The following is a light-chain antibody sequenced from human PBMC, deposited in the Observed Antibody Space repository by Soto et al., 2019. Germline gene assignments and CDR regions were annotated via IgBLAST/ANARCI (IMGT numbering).Light chain of an antibody. J-gene: IGKJ1*01. Sequence: VXDRVTTXCRASQGISNWLSWYQQKPGQPPTLLIYAESSLQSGVPSRFSGSGSGTDFTLTISSLQPEDVATYYCLXYYTSFWTXGQGTKVDI. CDR1: QGISNW. CDR3: LXYYTSFWT. CDR2: AES. V-gene: IGKV1-27*01.